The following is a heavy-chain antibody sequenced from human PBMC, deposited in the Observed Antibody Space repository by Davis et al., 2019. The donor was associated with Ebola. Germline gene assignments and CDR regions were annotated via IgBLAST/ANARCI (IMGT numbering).Heavy chain of an antibody. V-gene: IGHV3-74*01. D-gene: IGHD3-16*01. Sequence: PGGSLRLSCAASGFTFSSYWMHWVRQAPGKGLVWVSRINSDGSSTSYADSVKGRFTISRDNAKNTLYLQMNSLRAEDTAVYYCARGKQFGDYYMDVWGKGTTVTVSS. CDR2: INSDGSST. CDR1: GFTFSSYW. CDR3: ARGKQFGDYYMDV. J-gene: IGHJ6*03.